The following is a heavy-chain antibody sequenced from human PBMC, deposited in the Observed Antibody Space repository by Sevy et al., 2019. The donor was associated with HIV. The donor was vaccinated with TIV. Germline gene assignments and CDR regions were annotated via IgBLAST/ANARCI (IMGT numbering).Heavy chain of an antibody. Sequence: GESLKISCATSGFTFSGSAMHWVRQASGKGLEWVGRIRSKANSYATSYAESVKGRFTISRDDSKNTAYLQMNSLKTDDTALYYCTGQGGCSSSSCYGGIDYWGQGTLVTVSS. CDR3: TGQGGCSSSSCYGGIDY. D-gene: IGHD2-2*01. CDR1: GFTFSGSA. V-gene: IGHV3-73*01. CDR2: IRSKANSYAT. J-gene: IGHJ4*02.